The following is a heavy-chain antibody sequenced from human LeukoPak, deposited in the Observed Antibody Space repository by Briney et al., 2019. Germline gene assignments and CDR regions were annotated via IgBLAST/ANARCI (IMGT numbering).Heavy chain of an antibody. J-gene: IGHJ4*02. CDR2: IWYDGSNK. V-gene: IGHV3-33*01. D-gene: IGHD3-16*01. CDR1: GFTFSSYV. Sequence: GRSLRLSCAASGFTFSSYVMHWVRQAPGKGLEWVAVIWYDGSNKYYADSVKGRFTISRDNSKKTLYLQMNSLRAEDTAVYYCARDGGIWYFDYWRQGTLVTVSS. CDR3: ARDGGIWYFDY.